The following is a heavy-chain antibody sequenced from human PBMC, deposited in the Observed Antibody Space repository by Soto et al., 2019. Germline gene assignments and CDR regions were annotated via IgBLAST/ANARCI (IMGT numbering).Heavy chain of an antibody. CDR3: ARDGSYCNGDSCYHVLFAP. CDR1: GYTFTAYY. V-gene: IGHV1-2*04. Sequence: ASVKVSCKASGYTFTAYYIHWLRQTPGQGLEWMGWINPNSGDTKYAQKFQGWVSMTRDTSISTAYMELYKLTSDDTAVYYCARDGSYCNGDSCYHVLFAPCAQGTRVTVSS. CDR2: INPNSGDT. J-gene: IGHJ5*02. D-gene: IGHD2-15*01.